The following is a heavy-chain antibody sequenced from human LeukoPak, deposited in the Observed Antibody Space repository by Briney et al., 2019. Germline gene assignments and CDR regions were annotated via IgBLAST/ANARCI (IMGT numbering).Heavy chain of an antibody. Sequence: SETLSLTCAVDGGSFSGYYWSSIRQPPGKGLEWIGEINHSGSTNYNPSSKSRVSISVDTSKNQFSLKLSSVTAADTAVYYCARGIYYDSSGYYPYFDYWGKGTLVTVSS. J-gene: IGHJ4*02. D-gene: IGHD3-22*01. CDR1: GGSFSGYY. V-gene: IGHV4-34*01. CDR2: INHSGST. CDR3: ARGIYYDSSGYYPYFDY.